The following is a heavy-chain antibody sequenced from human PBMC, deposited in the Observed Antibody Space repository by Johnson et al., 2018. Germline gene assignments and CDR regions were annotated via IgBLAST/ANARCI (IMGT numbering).Heavy chain of an antibody. D-gene: IGHD2-15*01. CDR1: GFTFSSYG. J-gene: IGHJ4*02. CDR2: IWYDGSNK. Sequence: QVQLVQSGGGVVQPGRSLRLSCAASGFTFSSYGMHWVRQAPGKGLEWVAVIWYDGSNKYYADSVKGRLTISRDNSKNTLYLQMNSLRADDTAVYYCARADRYCSGGSCRALDYWGQGTLVTVSS. V-gene: IGHV3-33*01. CDR3: ARADRYCSGGSCRALDY.